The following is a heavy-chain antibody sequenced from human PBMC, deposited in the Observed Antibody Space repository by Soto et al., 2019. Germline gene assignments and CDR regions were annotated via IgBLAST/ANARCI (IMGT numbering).Heavy chain of an antibody. Sequence: GGSLRLSCEASGFTFSSYGMHWVRQAPGKGLEWVAVIWYDGSNKYYADSVKGRFTISRDNSKNTLYLQMNSLRAEDTAVYYCARETAEQLVYFDYWGQGTLVTVSS. CDR2: IWYDGSNK. CDR3: ARETAEQLVYFDY. J-gene: IGHJ4*02. CDR1: GFTFSSYG. D-gene: IGHD6-6*01. V-gene: IGHV3-33*08.